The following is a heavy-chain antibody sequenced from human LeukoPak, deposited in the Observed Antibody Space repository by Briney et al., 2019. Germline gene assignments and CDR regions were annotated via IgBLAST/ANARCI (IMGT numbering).Heavy chain of an antibody. CDR2: ISAYDGNT. V-gene: IGHV1-18*01. CDR1: GYTFTSYG. Sequence: ASVKVSCKASGYTFTSYGISWVRQAPGQGLEWMGWISAYDGNTNYAQKLQGRVTMTTDTSTSTAYMELRSLRSDDTAVYYCASLKNSYDSSGYLVTDAFDIWGQGTMVTVSS. J-gene: IGHJ3*02. CDR3: ASLKNSYDSSGYLVTDAFDI. D-gene: IGHD3-22*01.